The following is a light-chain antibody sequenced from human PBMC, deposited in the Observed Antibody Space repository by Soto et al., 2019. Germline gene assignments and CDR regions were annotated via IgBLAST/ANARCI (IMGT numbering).Light chain of an antibody. CDR2: DAS. CDR3: QQYGSSLIT. J-gene: IGKJ5*01. V-gene: IGKV3-20*01. CDR1: QSVSNY. Sequence: EIVLTQSPGTLSLSPGERATLSCRASQSVSNYLAWFQQKPGQAPRLLIYDASNRATGIPDRFSGSGSGTDFTLTINRLEPEDFAVYYCQQYGSSLITFGQGTRLEI.